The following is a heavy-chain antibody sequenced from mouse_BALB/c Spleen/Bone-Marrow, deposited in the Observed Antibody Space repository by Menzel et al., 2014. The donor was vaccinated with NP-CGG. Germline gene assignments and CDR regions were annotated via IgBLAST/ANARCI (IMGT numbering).Heavy chain of an antibody. V-gene: IGHV5-6*01. Sequence: EVKVVESGGDLVKPGGSLKLSCAASGFTFSTYGMSWVRQTPDKGLEWVATISSGGGYTYYPDSVTGRFTISRETAKNTLYLQMSSLKSEDTAMYYSTRQGNSDHYAMDYWGQGPSVPASP. D-gene: IGHD2-1*01. CDR1: GFTFSTYG. CDR2: ISSGGGYT. CDR3: TRQGNSDHYAMDY. J-gene: IGHJ4*01.